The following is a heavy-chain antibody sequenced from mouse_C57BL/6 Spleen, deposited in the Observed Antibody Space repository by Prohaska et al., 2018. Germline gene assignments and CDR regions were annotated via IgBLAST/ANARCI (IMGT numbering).Heavy chain of an antibody. CDR3: TKGRITTVVATDWYFDV. J-gene: IGHJ1*03. Sequence: QVQLQQSGAELVRPGASVTLSCKASGYTFTDYEMHWVKQTPVHGLEWIGAIDPETGGTAYNQKFKGKAILTADKSSSTAYMELRSLTSEDSVVYYCTKGRITTVVATDWYFDVWGTETTVTVSS. CDR2: IDPETGGT. D-gene: IGHD1-1*01. CDR1: GYTFTDYE. V-gene: IGHV1-15*01.